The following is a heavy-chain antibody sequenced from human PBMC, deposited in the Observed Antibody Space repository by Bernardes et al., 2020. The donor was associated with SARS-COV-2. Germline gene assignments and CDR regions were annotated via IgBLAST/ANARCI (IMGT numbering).Heavy chain of an antibody. CDR3: ARRGLVGAPDAYHYYGMDV. CDR1: GYIFTGFY. J-gene: IGHJ6*02. D-gene: IGHD1-26*01. Sequence: AAVKVSCKASGYIFTGFYIHWVRQAPGQGLEWMGWITPGSGATHYAQNFQDKVTMTRDTSINTVYMEVSRLRSDDTAMFYCARRGLVGAPDAYHYYGMDVWGQGTTVTVSS. CDR2: ITPGSGAT. V-gene: IGHV1-2*02.